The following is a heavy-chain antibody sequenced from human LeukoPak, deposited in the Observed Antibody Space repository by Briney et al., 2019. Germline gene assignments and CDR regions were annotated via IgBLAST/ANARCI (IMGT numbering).Heavy chain of an antibody. CDR2: ISSNGDNT. J-gene: IGHJ4*02. CDR3: VRGTGY. CDR1: GFTFSTYV. V-gene: IGHV3-64D*06. Sequence: PGGSLRLSCSVSGFTFSTYVMHWVRQAPGKGLEYVSAISSNGDNTYYADSVERRFTISRDNSKNTQYLQRGRLRADDTAVYYCVRGTGYWGQGTLVTVSS.